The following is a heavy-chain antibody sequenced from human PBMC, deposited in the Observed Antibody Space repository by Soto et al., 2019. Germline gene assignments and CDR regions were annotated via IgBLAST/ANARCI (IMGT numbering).Heavy chain of an antibody. CDR1: GFTFSSYS. V-gene: IGHV3-48*01. J-gene: IGHJ3*01. CDR3: ARDRYRYCSGGSCYPWRLSDV. Sequence: GGSLRLSCAASGFTFSSYSMNWVRQAPGKGLEWVSYISSSSSTIYYADSVKGRFTISRDNAKNSLYLQMNSLRAEDTAVYYWARDRYRYCSGGSCYPWRLSDVWGQGTMVTVSS. D-gene: IGHD2-15*01. CDR2: ISSSSSTI.